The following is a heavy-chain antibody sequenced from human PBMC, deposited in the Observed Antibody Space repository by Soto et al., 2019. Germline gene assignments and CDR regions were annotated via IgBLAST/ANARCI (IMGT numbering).Heavy chain of an antibody. D-gene: IGHD3-22*01. CDR2: IIPIFGTT. J-gene: IGHJ5*02. CDR1: GGTFGSDA. V-gene: IGHV1-69*06. Sequence: SVKVSCKASGGTFGSDAITWVRQAPGQGLEWVGGIIPIFGTTNYAQNLQGRVTISADKSTLTSYMELHSLTSDDTALYYCARDRTDSGYYTNWLDPWGQGTQVTVSS. CDR3: ARDRTDSGYYTNWLDP.